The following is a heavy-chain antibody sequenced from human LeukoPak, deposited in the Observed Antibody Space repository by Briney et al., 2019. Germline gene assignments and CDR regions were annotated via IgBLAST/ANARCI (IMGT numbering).Heavy chain of an antibody. Sequence: GRSLRLSCAASGFTFSNYGFHWVRQAPGKGLEWVAVIPYDGSNKYYADSVRGRFTISRDNSKNTLYLQMNTRRAEDTAVYYCAKEVGYGMDVWGQGTTVTVSS. CDR2: IPYDGSNK. D-gene: IGHD1-26*01. J-gene: IGHJ6*02. V-gene: IGHV3-30*18. CDR3: AKEVGYGMDV. CDR1: GFTFSNYG.